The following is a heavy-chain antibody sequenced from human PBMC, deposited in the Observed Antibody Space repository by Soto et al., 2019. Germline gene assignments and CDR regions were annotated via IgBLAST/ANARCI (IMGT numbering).Heavy chain of an antibody. D-gene: IGHD2-2*02. CDR3: AREYTAWPLAYGLDV. Sequence: GGSLRLACVGSGFTFRTYIINWVRQAPGKGLEWVSSISSRSDIYYADSVKGRFTISRDNAKNSVSLQMNSLRAEDTAVYYCAREYTAWPLAYGLDVWGQGTTVTVSS. J-gene: IGHJ6*02. V-gene: IGHV3-21*01. CDR1: GFTFRTYI. CDR2: ISSRSDI.